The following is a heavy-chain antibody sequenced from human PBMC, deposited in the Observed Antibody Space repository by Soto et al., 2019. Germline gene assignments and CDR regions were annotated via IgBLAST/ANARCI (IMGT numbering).Heavy chain of an antibody. CDR1: GGSISSSSYY. J-gene: IGHJ4*02. CDR2: IFYSGST. CDR3: ASSYGDYVSY. Sequence: SETLSLTCTVSGGSISSSSYYWGWIRQPPGKGLEWIGSIFYSGSTYYNPSLKSRVTISVDTSKNQFSLKLSSVTAADTAVYYCASSYGDYVSYWGQGTLVTVSS. D-gene: IGHD4-17*01. V-gene: IGHV4-39*01.